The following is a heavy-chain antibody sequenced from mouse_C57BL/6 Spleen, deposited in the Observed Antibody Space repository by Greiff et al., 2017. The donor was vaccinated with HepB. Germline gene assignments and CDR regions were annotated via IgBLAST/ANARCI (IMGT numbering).Heavy chain of an antibody. J-gene: IGHJ2*01. V-gene: IGHV1-55*01. CDR3: ARTGLRTGYCDY. CDR2: IYPGSGST. CDR1: GYTFTSYW. D-gene: IGHD4-1*01. Sequence: QVQLQQPGAELVKPGASVKMSCKASGYTFTSYWITWVKQRPGQGLEWIGDIYPGSGSTNYNEKFKSKATLTVDTSSSTAYMQLSSLTSEDSAVYYWARTGLRTGYCDYWGQGTTLTVSS.